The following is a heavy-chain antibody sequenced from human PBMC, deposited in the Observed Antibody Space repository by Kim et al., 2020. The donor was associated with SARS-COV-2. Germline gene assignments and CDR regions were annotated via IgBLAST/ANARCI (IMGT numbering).Heavy chain of an antibody. CDR3: VASGSQGY. CDR2: INTDGSIT. D-gene: IGHD1-26*01. V-gene: IGHV3-74*01. Sequence: GGSLRLSCAAAGFTFTSCWMHWVRQGPGQGLVWVSRINTDGSITHSADSVKGRFTISRDNAKNTLYLQMNSLRAEDTAVYYCVASGSQGYWGQGTLVTVSS. CDR1: GFTFTSCW. J-gene: IGHJ4*02.